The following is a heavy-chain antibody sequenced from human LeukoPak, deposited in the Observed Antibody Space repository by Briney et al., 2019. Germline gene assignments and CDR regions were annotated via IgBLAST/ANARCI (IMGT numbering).Heavy chain of an antibody. CDR3: AKDREDGYNYFFDY. CDR2: ISYDGSNK. CDR1: GFTFSSYG. J-gene: IGHJ4*02. V-gene: IGHV3-30*18. D-gene: IGHD5-24*01. Sequence: GRSQRLSCAASGFTFSSYGMHWVRQAPGKGLEWVAVISYDGSNKYYADSVKGRFTISRDNSKNTMYLQINSLRAEDTAVYYCAKDREDGYNYFFDYWGQGTLVTVSS.